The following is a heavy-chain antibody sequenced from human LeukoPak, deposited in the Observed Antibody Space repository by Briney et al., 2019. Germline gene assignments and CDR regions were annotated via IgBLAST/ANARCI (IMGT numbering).Heavy chain of an antibody. J-gene: IGHJ3*02. V-gene: IGHV4-39*07. D-gene: IGHD3-16*01. CDR1: GGSISSSSYY. CDR3: ARVLIGGAFDI. Sequence: SETLSLTCTVSGGSISSSSYYWGWIRQPPGKGLEWIGSIYYSGSTYYNPSLKSRVTISVDTSKNQFSLKLSSVTAADTAVYYCARVLIGGAFDIWGQGTMVTVSS. CDR2: IYYSGST.